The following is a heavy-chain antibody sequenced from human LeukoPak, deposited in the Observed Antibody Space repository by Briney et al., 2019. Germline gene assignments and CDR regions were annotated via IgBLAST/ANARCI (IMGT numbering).Heavy chain of an antibody. CDR3: ARAYVVVTAIPNYYFDY. V-gene: IGHV4-38-2*02. J-gene: IGHJ4*02. Sequence: PSETLSLTCTVSGFSISSGYYWGWIRQPPGRGLEWIGSIYHSGSTYYNPSLESRVTISVDASKNHFSLRLSSVTAADTAVYYCARAYVVVTAIPNYYFDYWGQGTLVTVSS. CDR2: IYHSGST. CDR1: GFSISSGYY. D-gene: IGHD2-21*02.